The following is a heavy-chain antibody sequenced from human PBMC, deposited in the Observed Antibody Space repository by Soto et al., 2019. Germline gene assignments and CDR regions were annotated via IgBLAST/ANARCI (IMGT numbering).Heavy chain of an antibody. CDR3: AKDMVSYRVAGTLDY. Sequence: EVQLVESGGRLVQPGRSLRLSCAASGFTFDDYAMHWVRQAPGKGLEGVSGISWNSGSIGYADSVKGRFTISRDNAKNSLDLQMNSLRAEDTALYYCAKDMVSYRVAGTLDYWGQGTLVTVSS. CDR1: GFTFDDYA. CDR2: ISWNSGSI. V-gene: IGHV3-9*01. D-gene: IGHD6-19*01. J-gene: IGHJ4*02.